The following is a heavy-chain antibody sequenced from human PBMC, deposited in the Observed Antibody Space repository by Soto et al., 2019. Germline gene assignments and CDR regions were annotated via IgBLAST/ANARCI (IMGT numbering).Heavy chain of an antibody. CDR3: ARGLHLVAFDI. CDR1: GDSVSSNSAG. V-gene: IGHV6-1*01. CDR2: TYYRSKWYN. Sequence: ENLSLTCVISGDSVSSNSAGWNWIRQSPSRGLEWLGRTYYRSKWYNDYAVSVKSRITINPDTSKNQFSLQLNSVTPEDTAVYYCARGLHLVAFDIWGQGTMVTVSS. J-gene: IGHJ3*02.